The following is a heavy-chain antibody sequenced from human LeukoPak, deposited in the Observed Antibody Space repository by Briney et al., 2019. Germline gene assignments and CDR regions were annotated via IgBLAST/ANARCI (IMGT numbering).Heavy chain of an antibody. D-gene: IGHD2-21*01. CDR3: ARRDSELFLR. CDR2: IYYSGST. V-gene: IGHV4-39*01. J-gene: IGHJ4*02. Sequence: SETLSLTCTVSGGSFSSSSYYWGWIRQPPGKGLEWIGSIYYSGSTYYNPSLKSRVTTSVDTSKNQFSLKLSSVTAADTAVYYCARRDSELFLRWGQGTLVTVSS. CDR1: GGSFSSSSYY.